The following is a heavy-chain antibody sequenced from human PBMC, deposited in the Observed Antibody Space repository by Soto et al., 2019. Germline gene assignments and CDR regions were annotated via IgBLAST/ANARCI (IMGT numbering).Heavy chain of an antibody. CDR2: IYYSGST. V-gene: IGHV4-59*08. CDR3: ARRYGSGFDF. Sequence: PSETLSLTCSVSGGSIGSYYWSWIRQPPGKGLEWIGYIYYSGSTNYNPSLKSRVTISVDTSKNQFSLKLSSVTAADTAVYYCARRYGSGFDFWGQGTLVTVSS. J-gene: IGHJ4*02. CDR1: GGSIGSYY. D-gene: IGHD3-10*01.